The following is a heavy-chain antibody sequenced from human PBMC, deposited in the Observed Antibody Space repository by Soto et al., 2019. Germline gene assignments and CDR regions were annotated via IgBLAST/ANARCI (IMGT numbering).Heavy chain of an antibody. CDR3: AKGARGVGYGMDV. D-gene: IGHD1-26*01. V-gene: IGHV3-30*18. J-gene: IGHJ6*02. CDR1: GFTFSNYG. Sequence: QVQLVESGGGVVQPGRSLRLSCAASGFTFSNYGIYWVRQAPGKGLEWVAVISYDGSNKYYADSVKGRFTISRDNSKNTLYLQMNSLRAEDTAVYYCAKGARGVGYGMDVWGQGTTVTVSS. CDR2: ISYDGSNK.